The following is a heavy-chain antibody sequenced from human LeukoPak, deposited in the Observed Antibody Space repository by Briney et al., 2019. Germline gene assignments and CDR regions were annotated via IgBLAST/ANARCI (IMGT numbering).Heavy chain of an antibody. Sequence: ASVKVSCKASGYTFTSYAMNWVRQAPGQGLEWMGWINTNTGNPTYAQGFTGRFVFSLDTSVSTAYLQISSLKAEDTAVYYCARDRAPGYSYAQGEIDYWGQGTLVTVSS. CDR2: INTNTGNP. V-gene: IGHV7-4-1*02. CDR3: ARDRAPGYSYAQGEIDY. CDR1: GYTFTSYA. J-gene: IGHJ4*02. D-gene: IGHD5-18*01.